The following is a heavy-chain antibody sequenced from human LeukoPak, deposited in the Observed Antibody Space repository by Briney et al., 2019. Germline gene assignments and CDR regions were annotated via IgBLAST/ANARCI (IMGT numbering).Heavy chain of an antibody. J-gene: IGHJ4*02. D-gene: IGHD2-2*01. CDR1: GFTFSSYA. Sequence: GGSLRLSCAASGFTFSSYAMSWVRQAPGKGLEWVSAISGSGGSTYYADPVKGRFTISRDNSKNTLYLQMNSLRAEDTALYYCARAPITSPFYFDYWGQGTLVTVSS. V-gene: IGHV3-23*01. CDR2: ISGSGGST. CDR3: ARAPITSPFYFDY.